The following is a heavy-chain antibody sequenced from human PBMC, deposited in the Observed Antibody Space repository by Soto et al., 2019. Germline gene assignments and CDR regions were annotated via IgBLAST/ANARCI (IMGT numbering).Heavy chain of an antibody. CDR3: ARDHTPLGYCSGGSCYFDY. J-gene: IGHJ4*02. CDR1: EFTFSSYS. V-gene: IGHV3-21*01. Sequence: EVQLVESGGGLVEPGGSLRLSCAASEFTFSSYSMNWVRQAQGKGLEWVPSISSSSSYIYYADSVKGRFTIARDNAKNSLYLQMNSLRAEDTAVYYCARDHTPLGYCSGGSCYFDYLGQGTLVTVSS. D-gene: IGHD2-15*01. CDR2: ISSSSSYI.